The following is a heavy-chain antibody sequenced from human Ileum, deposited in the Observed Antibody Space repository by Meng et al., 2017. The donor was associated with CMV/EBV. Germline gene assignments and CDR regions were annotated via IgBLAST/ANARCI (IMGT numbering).Heavy chain of an antibody. CDR1: GFTFRNYW. J-gene: IGHJ4*02. D-gene: IGHD3-10*01. CDR2: ILNDGSGT. Sequence: GESLKISCVASGFTFRNYWMHWVRQSPGKGLVGVSHILNDGSGTGYADSVKGRFTISRDNAKNTLYLQMDSLRVEETAVYYCARGAGGFDYWGQGTRVTVSS. CDR3: ARGAGGFDY. V-gene: IGHV3-74*01.